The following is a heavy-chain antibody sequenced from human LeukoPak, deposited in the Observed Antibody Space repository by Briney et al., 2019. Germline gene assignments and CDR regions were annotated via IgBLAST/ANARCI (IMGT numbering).Heavy chain of an antibody. D-gene: IGHD5-12*01. CDR1: GYTFTGYY. CDR3: ARVRGYDSDDY. V-gene: IGHV1-2*02. CDR2: INPNSGST. J-gene: IGHJ4*02. Sequence: GASVKVSCKASGYTFTGYYMHWVRQAPGQGLEWMGWINPNSGSTNYAQKFQGRVTMTRDTSISTAYMELSRLRSDDTAVYYCARVRGYDSDDYWGQGTLVTVSS.